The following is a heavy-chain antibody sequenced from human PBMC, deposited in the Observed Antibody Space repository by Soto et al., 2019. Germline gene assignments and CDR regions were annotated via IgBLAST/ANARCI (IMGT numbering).Heavy chain of an antibody. Sequence: PLRLSWATSGFTFSSYWMHWIRQAPGKELVWVSRINSDGSSTSYADSVKGRFTISRDNAKISLYLQMRSLAAEDAALYSCSSSLDSWGQGTRVTVSS. CDR3: SSSLDS. J-gene: IGHJ4*02. CDR1: GFTFSSYW. CDR2: INSDGSST. V-gene: IGHV3-74*01.